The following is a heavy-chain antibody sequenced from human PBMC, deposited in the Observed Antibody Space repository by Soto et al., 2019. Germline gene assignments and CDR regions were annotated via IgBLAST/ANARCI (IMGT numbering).Heavy chain of an antibody. CDR1: GFTFSTYW. CDR3: AGWGGHDYNY. J-gene: IGHJ4*02. V-gene: IGHV3-7*03. Sequence: GGSLRLYCFGSGFTFSTYWMNWVRQAPGKGLEWVANINPDGNVGTYVDSVRGRFTTSRDNAKNSLYLQMNSLRADGTAVYFCAGWGGHDYNYWGQGIMVTVSS. CDR2: INPDGNVG. D-gene: IGHD4-4*01.